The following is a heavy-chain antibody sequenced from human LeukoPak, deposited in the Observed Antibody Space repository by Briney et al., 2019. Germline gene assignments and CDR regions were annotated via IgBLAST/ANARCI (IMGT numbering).Heavy chain of an antibody. CDR1: GFSFDDYA. CDR3: ARAYWDY. V-gene: IGHV3-74*01. CDR2: INSDGSST. D-gene: IGHD2-8*02. Sequence: GRSLRLSCAASGFSFDDYAMHWVRQAPGKGLVWVSRINSDGSSTSYADSVKGRFTISRDNSKNTLYLQMNSLRAEDTAVYYCARAYWDYWGQGTLVTVSS. J-gene: IGHJ4*02.